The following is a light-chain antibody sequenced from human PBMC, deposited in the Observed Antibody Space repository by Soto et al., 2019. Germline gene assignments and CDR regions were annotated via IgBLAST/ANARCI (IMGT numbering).Light chain of an antibody. V-gene: IGKV3D-20*01. CDR3: HQFGASPT. J-gene: IGKJ4*01. CDR1: QSLSNNF. CDR2: DAS. Sequence: EIVLTQSPATLSLSPGEGVALSCGASQSLSNNFLAWYQQKPGLAPRLLIFDASTRATGIPGRFSGSGSGTDFTLTISRLEPEDFAVYYCHQFGASPTFGGGTKVEFK.